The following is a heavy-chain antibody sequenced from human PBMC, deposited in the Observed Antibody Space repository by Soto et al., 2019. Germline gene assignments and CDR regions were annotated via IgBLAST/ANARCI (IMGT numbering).Heavy chain of an antibody. Sequence: PGGSLRLSCAASGFTFSSYAMSWVRQAPGKGLEWVSAISGSGGSTYYADSVKGRFTISRDNSKNTLYLQMNSLRAEDTAVYYCAKDRGLMTTVTTSYFDYWGQGTLVTVSS. CDR2: ISGSGGST. J-gene: IGHJ4*02. D-gene: IGHD4-17*01. CDR1: GFTFSSYA. CDR3: AKDRGLMTTVTTSYFDY. V-gene: IGHV3-23*01.